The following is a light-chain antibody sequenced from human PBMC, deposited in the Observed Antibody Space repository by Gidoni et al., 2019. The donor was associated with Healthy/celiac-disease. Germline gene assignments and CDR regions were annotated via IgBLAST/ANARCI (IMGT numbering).Light chain of an antibody. CDR1: QSVSSSY. Sequence: ELVLTQSPGTLSLSPGERATLSCRASQSVSSSYLAWYQQKPGQAPRLLIYGASSRATGIPDRFSGSGSGTDFTLTTSRLEPEDFAVYYCQQYGSSPTFGQGTRLEIK. J-gene: IGKJ5*01. V-gene: IGKV3-20*01. CDR3: QQYGSSPT. CDR2: GAS.